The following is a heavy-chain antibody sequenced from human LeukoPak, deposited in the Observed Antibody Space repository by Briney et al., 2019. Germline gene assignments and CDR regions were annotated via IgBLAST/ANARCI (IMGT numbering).Heavy chain of an antibody. D-gene: IGHD3-3*01. V-gene: IGHV1-69*05. CDR2: IIPIFGTA. CDR3: ARGVSTIFGVVTPSYFDY. CDR1: GGTFSSYA. J-gene: IGHJ4*02. Sequence: ASAKVSCKASGGTFSSYAISWVRQAPGQGLEWMGGIIPIFGTANYAQKFQGRVTITTDESTSTAYMELSSLRSEDTAVYYCARGVSTIFGVVTPSYFDYWGQGTLVTVSS.